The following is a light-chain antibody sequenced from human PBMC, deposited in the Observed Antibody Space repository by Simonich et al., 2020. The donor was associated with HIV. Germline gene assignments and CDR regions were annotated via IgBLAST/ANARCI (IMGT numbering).Light chain of an antibody. Sequence: DIVMTQSPDSLAVSLGERATINCKSSQSVLYSSNNRNYLAWYQQKPGKPPKLLIDWASTRESGVPDRFSGSGSGTDFTLTISSLQAEDVAVYYCQQYYNTPQTFGQGTKVEIK. CDR3: QQYYNTPQT. CDR2: WAS. J-gene: IGKJ1*01. V-gene: IGKV4-1*01. CDR1: QSVLYSSNNRNY.